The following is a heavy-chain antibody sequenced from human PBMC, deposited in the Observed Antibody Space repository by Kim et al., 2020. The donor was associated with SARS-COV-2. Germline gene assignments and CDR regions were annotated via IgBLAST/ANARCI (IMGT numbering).Heavy chain of an antibody. CDR3: ARDTYYYDSSGYGHAFDI. V-gene: IGHV3-11*06. J-gene: IGHJ3*02. D-gene: IGHD3-22*01. CDR2: ISSSSSYT. CDR1: GFTFSDYY. Sequence: GGSLRLSCAASGFTFSDYYMSWIRQAPGKGLEWVSYISSSSSYTNYADSVKGRFTISRDNAKNSLYLQMNSLRAEDTAVYYCARDTYYYDSSGYGHAFDIWGQGTMVTVSS.